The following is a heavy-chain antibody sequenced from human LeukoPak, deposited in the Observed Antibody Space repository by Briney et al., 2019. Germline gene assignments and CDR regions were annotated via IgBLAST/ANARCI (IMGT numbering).Heavy chain of an antibody. Sequence: ASVKVSCKASGYTFTGYYMHWVRRAPGQGLEWMGWINPNSGGTNYAQKFQGRVTMTRDTSISTAYMELSRLRSDDTAVYYCAREGYQDEGANISLFDYWGQGTLVTVSS. J-gene: IGHJ4*02. D-gene: IGHD1-26*01. CDR1: GYTFTGYY. CDR3: AREGYQDEGANISLFDY. V-gene: IGHV1-2*02. CDR2: INPNSGGT.